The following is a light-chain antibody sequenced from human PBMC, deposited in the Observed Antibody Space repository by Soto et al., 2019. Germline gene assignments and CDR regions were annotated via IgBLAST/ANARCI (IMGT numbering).Light chain of an antibody. CDR3: QQYGSSPTT. J-gene: IGKJ1*01. V-gene: IGKV3-20*01. CDR1: QSVTTQ. CDR2: GAS. Sequence: EIVMKQSPATLSVSPGERATISCRASQSVTTQLAWYQQKPGQAPRFLIYGASSRATGIPDRFSGSGSGTDFTLTISRLEPEDFAVYYCQQYGSSPTTFGQGTKVDIK.